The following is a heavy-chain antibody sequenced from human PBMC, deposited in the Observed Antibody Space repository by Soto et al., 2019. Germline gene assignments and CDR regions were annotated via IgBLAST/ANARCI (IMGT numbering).Heavy chain of an antibody. CDR1: GFTLSGYA. D-gene: IGHD4-17*01. V-gene: IGHV3-64*01. CDR2: ISSNGVGT. Sequence: GGSLRLSCAASGFTLSGYAMDWVRQAPRKGLEYVSGISSNGVGTYYANSVQGRFTISRDNSKNTVYLEMGSLRPEDMAVYYCARYPTVLRGFDFWGQGTQVTVSS. CDR3: ARYPTVLRGFDF. J-gene: IGHJ4*02.